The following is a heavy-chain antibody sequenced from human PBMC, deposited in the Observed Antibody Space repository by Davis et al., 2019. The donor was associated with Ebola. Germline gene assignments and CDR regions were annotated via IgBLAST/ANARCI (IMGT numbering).Heavy chain of an antibody. CDR3: ATQGRYFDWLSNYGMDV. CDR1: GGSISSSSYY. CDR2: IYYSGST. D-gene: IGHD3-9*01. V-gene: IGHV4-39*01. J-gene: IGHJ6*02. Sequence: MPSETLSLTCTVSGGSISSSSYYWGWIRQPPGKGLEWIGSIYYSGSTYYNPSPKSRVTISVDTSKNQFSLKLSSVTAADTAVYYCATQGRYFDWLSNYGMDVWGQGTTVTVSS.